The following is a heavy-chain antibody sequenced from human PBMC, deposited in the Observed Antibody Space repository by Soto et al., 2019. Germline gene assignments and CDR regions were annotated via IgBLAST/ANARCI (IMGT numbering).Heavy chain of an antibody. CDR1: GFTVSSNY. Sequence: GGSLRLSCAASGFTVSSNYMSWVRQAPGKGLEWVSVIYSGGTTYYADSVKGRFTISRDNSKNTLYLQMNSLRAEDTAVYYCARGRSRYFDWLSHFDYWGQGTLVTVSS. J-gene: IGHJ4*02. CDR2: IYSGGTT. V-gene: IGHV3-66*01. CDR3: ARGRSRYFDWLSHFDY. D-gene: IGHD3-9*01.